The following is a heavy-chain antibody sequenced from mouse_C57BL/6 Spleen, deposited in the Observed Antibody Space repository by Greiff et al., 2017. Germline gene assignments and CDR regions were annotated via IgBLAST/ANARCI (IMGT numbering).Heavy chain of an antibody. D-gene: IGHD2-2*01. J-gene: IGHJ2*01. CDR2: ISSGGSYT. CDR3: ARLYYGYYFDY. Sequence: EVMLVESGGDLVKPGGSLKLSCAASGFTFSSYGMSWVRQTPDKRLEWVATISSGGSYTYYPDSVKGRFTISRDNAKNTLYLQMSSLKSEDTAMYYCARLYYGYYFDYWGQGTTLTVSS. CDR1: GFTFSSYG. V-gene: IGHV5-6*01.